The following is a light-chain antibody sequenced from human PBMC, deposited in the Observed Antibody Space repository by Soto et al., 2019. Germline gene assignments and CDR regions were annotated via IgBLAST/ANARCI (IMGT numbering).Light chain of an antibody. CDR3: QQYGSSPRT. CDR1: QSVSSSY. J-gene: IGKJ1*01. V-gene: IGKV3-20*01. CDR2: GAS. Sequence: EIVLTQSPGTLSLSPGERATLSCRASQSVSSSYLAWYQQKPGQAPRLLVYGASSRATGIPDRFSGSGSGTHITLTISRLETEVFAVYYCQQYGSSPRTFGQGTKAEIK.